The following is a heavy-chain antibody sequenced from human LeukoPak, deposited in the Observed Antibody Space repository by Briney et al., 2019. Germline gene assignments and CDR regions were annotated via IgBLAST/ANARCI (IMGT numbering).Heavy chain of an antibody. CDR1: GFTFSSHW. J-gene: IGHJ4*02. Sequence: PGGSLRLSCAASGFTFSSHWMSWVRQAPGKGLEWVANIKGDGSEILYVDSVKGRFTISRDNVRNSLSLQMNSLRAEDTAVYYCARDWRDGYKTVFDYWGQGTMVTVSS. D-gene: IGHD5-24*01. V-gene: IGHV3-7*01. CDR3: ARDWRDGYKTVFDY. CDR2: IKGDGSEI.